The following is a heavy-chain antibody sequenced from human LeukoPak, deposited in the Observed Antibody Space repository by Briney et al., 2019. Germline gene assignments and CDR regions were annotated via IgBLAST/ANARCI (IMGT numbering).Heavy chain of an antibody. Sequence: SETLSLTCTVSGGSISSYYWSWIRQPPGKGLEWIGYIYYSGSTNYSPSLKSRVTISVDTSKNQFSLKLSSVTAADTAVYYCARLTKAYDFWSGYYKPTEFDYWGQGTLVTVSS. CDR2: IYYSGST. CDR1: GGSISSYY. CDR3: ARLTKAYDFWSGYYKPTEFDY. V-gene: IGHV4-59*08. D-gene: IGHD3-3*01. J-gene: IGHJ4*02.